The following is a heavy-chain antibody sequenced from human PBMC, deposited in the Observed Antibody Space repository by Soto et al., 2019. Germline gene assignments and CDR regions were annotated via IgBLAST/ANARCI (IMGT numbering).Heavy chain of an antibody. D-gene: IGHD6-19*01. CDR1: GFTFSSYG. CDR2: ISYDGSNK. Sequence: GGSLRLSCAASGFTFSSYGMHWVRQAPGKGLEWVAVISYDGSNKYYADSVKGRFTISRDNSKNTLYLQMNSLRAEDTAVYYCAKDLRPMYSSGWYDYWGQGTLVTVSS. J-gene: IGHJ4*02. V-gene: IGHV3-30*18. CDR3: AKDLRPMYSSGWYDY.